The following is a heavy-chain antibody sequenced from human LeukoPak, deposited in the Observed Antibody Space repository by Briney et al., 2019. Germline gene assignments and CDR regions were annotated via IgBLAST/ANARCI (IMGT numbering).Heavy chain of an antibody. Sequence: GGSLRLSCAASGFTVSNNYMSWVRQAPGKGLEWVSAISGSGGGTYYADSVKGRFTISRDNSKNTLYLQMNSLRAEDTAVYYCAKASVVPGYWGQGTLVTVSS. CDR3: AKASVVPGY. V-gene: IGHV3-23*01. D-gene: IGHD3-10*01. J-gene: IGHJ4*02. CDR1: GFTVSNNY. CDR2: ISGSGGGT.